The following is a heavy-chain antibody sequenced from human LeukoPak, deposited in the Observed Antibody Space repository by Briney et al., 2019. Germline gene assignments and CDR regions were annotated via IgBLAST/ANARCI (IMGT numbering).Heavy chain of an antibody. CDR3: ARQTTFDV. CDR2: IFPSDSDT. CDR1: GYSFTSYW. D-gene: IGHD4-11*01. Sequence: GEPLKISCKGSGYSFTSYWINWVRQMPGKGLEWMGIIFPSDSDTRYSPSFQGQVTMSVDKSSNTAYLQWSTVKASDTAMYYCARQTTFDVWGQGTMVTVSS. J-gene: IGHJ3*01. V-gene: IGHV5-51*01.